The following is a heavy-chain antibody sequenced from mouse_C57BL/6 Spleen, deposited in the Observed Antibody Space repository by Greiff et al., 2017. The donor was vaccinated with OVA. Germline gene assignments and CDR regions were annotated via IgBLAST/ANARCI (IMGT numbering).Heavy chain of an antibody. CDR3: ARNSYYDYDDGGYYAMDY. Sequence: QVQLQQSGPGLVAPSQSLSITCTVSGFSLTSYAISWVRQPPGKGLEWLGVIWTGGGTNYNSALKSRLSISKDNSKSQVFLKMNSLQTDDTARYYCARNSYYDYDDGGYYAMDYWGQGTSVTVSS. CDR1: GFSLTSYA. CDR2: IWTGGGT. J-gene: IGHJ4*01. D-gene: IGHD2-4*01. V-gene: IGHV2-9-1*01.